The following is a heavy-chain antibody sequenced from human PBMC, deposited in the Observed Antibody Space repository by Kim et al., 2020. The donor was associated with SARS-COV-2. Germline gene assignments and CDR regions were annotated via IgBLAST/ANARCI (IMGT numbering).Heavy chain of an antibody. J-gene: IGHJ4*02. CDR1: GYTFTSYY. D-gene: IGHD3-10*01. Sequence: ASVKVSCKASGYTFTSYYMHWVRQAPGQGLEWMGIINPSGGSTSYAQKFQGRVTMTRDTSTSTVYMELSSLRSEDTAVYYCASVSSGSGSYYNAFPMGDWGQGTLVTVSS. V-gene: IGHV1-46*01. CDR3: ASVSSGSGSYYNAFPMGD. CDR2: INPSGGST.